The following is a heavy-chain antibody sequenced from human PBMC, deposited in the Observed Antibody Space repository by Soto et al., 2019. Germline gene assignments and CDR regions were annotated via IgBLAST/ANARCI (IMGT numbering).Heavy chain of an antibody. CDR1: GGSFSGYY. J-gene: IGHJ5*02. CDR3: ARRSAPAP. Sequence: QVQLQQWGAGLLKPSETLSLTCAVYGGSFSGYYWSWIRQPPGKGLEWIGEINHSGRSNYNPSLKSRVTISVDTSKNQFSLKLSSVTAAGTAVYYCARRSAPAPWGQGTLVTVSS. V-gene: IGHV4-34*01. CDR2: INHSGRS.